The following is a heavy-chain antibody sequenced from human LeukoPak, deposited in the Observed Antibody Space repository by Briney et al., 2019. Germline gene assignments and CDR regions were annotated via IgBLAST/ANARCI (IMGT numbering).Heavy chain of an antibody. CDR1: GFTFSSYS. CDR3: AKDKGREGDY. J-gene: IGHJ4*02. Sequence: TGGSLRLSCAASGFTFSSYSMNWVRQAPGKGLEWVSSISSSSSYIYYADSVKGRFTISRDNSKNTLYLQMSSLRPEDTAVYYCAKDKGREGDYWGQGNLVTVSS. CDR2: ISSSSSYI. V-gene: IGHV3-21*01.